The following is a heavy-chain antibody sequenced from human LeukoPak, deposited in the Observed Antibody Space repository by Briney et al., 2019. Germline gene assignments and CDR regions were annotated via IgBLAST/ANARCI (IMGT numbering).Heavy chain of an antibody. V-gene: IGHV4-30-4*07. D-gene: IGHD3-22*01. CDR1: GGSISSGAYS. J-gene: IGHJ4*02. Sequence: PSETLSLTCAVSGGSISSGAYSWSWTRQPPGKGLEWIGYIYYSGSTSYNPSLKSRVTISLDTSKNQFSLKLSSVTAADTAVYYCARVDYYDSSGPLDYWGQGTLVTVSS. CDR2: IYYSGST. CDR3: ARVDYYDSSGPLDY.